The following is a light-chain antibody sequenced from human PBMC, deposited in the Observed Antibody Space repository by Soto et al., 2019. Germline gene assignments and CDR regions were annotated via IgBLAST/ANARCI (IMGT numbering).Light chain of an antibody. CDR3: QQTYSTPYT. CDR1: QRITTY. Sequence: IQMTQSPSSLSASVGDRVTITCPASQRITTYLNWYQQKPGNAPKLLITTAGTLQRGVPSRFSGSGSGTDFTLTITSLQREDFATYFCQQTYSTPYTFGQGTKVEIK. J-gene: IGKJ2*01. V-gene: IGKV1-39*01. CDR2: TAG.